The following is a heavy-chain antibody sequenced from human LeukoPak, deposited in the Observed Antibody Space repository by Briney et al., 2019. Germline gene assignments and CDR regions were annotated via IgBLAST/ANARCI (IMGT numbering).Heavy chain of an antibody. CDR1: GGTFSSYA. J-gene: IGHJ6*03. CDR3: ARAGFGLDYGRPSDYYYYMDV. V-gene: IGHV1-69*13. Sequence: SVKVSCKASGGTFSSYAISWVRQAPGQGLEWMGGIIPISGTANYAQKFQGRVTITADESTSTAYMELSSLRSEDTAVYYCARAGFGLDYGRPSDYYYYMDVWGKGTTVTVSS. D-gene: IGHD4-17*01. CDR2: IIPISGTA.